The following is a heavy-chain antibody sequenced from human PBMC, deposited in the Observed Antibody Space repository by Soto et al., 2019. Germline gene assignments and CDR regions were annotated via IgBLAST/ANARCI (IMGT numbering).Heavy chain of an antibody. D-gene: IGHD3-16*01. CDR3: ARDQGAFNS. CDR1: GASVSSNTAT. CDR2: TYYRSKWYT. Sequence: SQTLSLTCAISGASVSSNTATWNWIRQSPSRGLEWLGRTYYRSKWYTDYAVSVKSRITINPDTSKNQYSLQLNSVTPEDTAVYFCARDQGAFNSWGQGTLVPVSS. J-gene: IGHJ4*02. V-gene: IGHV6-1*01.